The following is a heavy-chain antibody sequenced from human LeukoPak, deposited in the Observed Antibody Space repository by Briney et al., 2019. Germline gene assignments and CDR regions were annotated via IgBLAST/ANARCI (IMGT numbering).Heavy chain of an antibody. J-gene: IGHJ4*02. V-gene: IGHV4-34*01. CDR3: ARGENYDSWSGYSGVDY. D-gene: IGHD3-3*01. Sequence: SETLSLTCAVYGGSFSGYYWSWIRQPPGKGLEWIGEINHSGSTNYNPSLKSRVTISVDTSKNQFSLKLSSVTAADTAVYYCARGENYDSWSGYSGVDYWGQGTLVTVSS. CDR2: INHSGST. CDR1: GGSFSGYY.